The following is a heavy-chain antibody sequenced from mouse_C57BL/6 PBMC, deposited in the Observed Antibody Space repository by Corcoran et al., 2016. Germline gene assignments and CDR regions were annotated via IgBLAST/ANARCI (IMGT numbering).Heavy chain of an antibody. CDR2: ISYDGSN. D-gene: IGHD2-5*01. Sequence: DVQLQESGPGLVKPSQSLSLTCSVTGYSITSGYYWNWIRQFPGNKLEWMGYISYDGSNNYNPSLKNRISITRDTSKNQFFLKLNSVTTEDTATYYCARAYYSNWGFAYWGQGTLVTVSA. CDR3: ARAYYSNWGFAY. V-gene: IGHV3-6*01. CDR1: GYSITSGYY. J-gene: IGHJ3*01.